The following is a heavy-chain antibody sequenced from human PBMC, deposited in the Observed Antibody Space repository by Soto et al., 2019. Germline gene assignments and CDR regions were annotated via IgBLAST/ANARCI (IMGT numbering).Heavy chain of an antibody. CDR1: GGSISSSSYY. J-gene: IGHJ3*02. Sequence: KAWETLSLTCTVSGGSISSSSYYWGWIRQPPGKGLEWIGSIYYSGSTYYNPSLKSRVTISVDTSKNQFSPKLSSVTAADTAVYYCARRIVVVTIFGVVIESDDAFDIWGQGTMVTVSS. CDR3: ARRIVVVTIFGVVIESDDAFDI. V-gene: IGHV4-39*01. CDR2: IYYSGST. D-gene: IGHD3-3*01.